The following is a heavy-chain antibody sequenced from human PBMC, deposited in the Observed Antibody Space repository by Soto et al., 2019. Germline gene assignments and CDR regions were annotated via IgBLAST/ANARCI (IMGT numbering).Heavy chain of an antibody. D-gene: IGHD3-10*01. CDR3: AREGGYYGSGSHRHFEF. CDR1: GGSISSGGYY. CDR2: IYYSGST. J-gene: IGHJ4*02. V-gene: IGHV4-31*03. Sequence: SETLSLTCTVSGGSISSGGYYWSWIRQHPGKGLEWIGYIYYSGSTYYNPSLKSRVTISVDTSKNQFSLKLSSVTAADTAVYYCAREGGYYGSGSHRHFEFWGQGTLVTVSS.